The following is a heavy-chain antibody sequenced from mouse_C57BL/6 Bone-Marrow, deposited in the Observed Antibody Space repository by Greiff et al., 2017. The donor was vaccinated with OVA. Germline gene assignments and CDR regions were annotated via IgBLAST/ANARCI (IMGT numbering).Heavy chain of an antibody. CDR1: GFTFSDYG. Sequence: EVKLMESGGGLVKPGGSLKLSCAASGFTFSDYGMHWVRQAPEKGLEWVAYISSGSSTIYYADTVKGRFTISRDNAKNTLFLQMTSLRSEDTAMYYCASDYDVGYFDYWGQGTTLTVSS. CDR3: ASDYDVGYFDY. V-gene: IGHV5-17*01. D-gene: IGHD2-4*01. J-gene: IGHJ2*01. CDR2: ISSGSSTI.